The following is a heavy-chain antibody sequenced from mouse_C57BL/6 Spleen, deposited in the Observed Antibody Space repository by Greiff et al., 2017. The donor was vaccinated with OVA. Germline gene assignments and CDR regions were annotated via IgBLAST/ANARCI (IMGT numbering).Heavy chain of an antibody. J-gene: IGHJ3*01. CDR3: ARNYGSLGDVAY. CDR2: ISSGSSTI. CDR1: GFTFSDYG. V-gene: IGHV5-17*01. Sequence: EVQRVESGGGLVKPGGSLKLSCAASGFTFSDYGMHWVRQAPEKGLEWVAYISSGSSTIYYADTVKGRFTISRDNAKNTLFLQMTSLRSEDTAMYYCARNYGSLGDVAYWGQGTLVTVAA. D-gene: IGHD1-1*01.